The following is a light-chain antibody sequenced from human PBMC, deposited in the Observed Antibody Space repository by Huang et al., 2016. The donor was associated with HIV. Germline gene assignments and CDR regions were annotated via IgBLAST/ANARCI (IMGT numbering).Light chain of an antibody. J-gene: IGKJ1*01. CDR3: QQRYSTPWT. CDR2: AAS. V-gene: IGKV1-39*01. CDR1: QSISSY. Sequence: DIQMTQSPSSLSASVGDRVTITCRASQSISSYLNWYQQKPGKDPKLLIFAASSLQSGVPSRLSGSGAGTDFTLTISSLQPEDFATYYCQQRYSTPWTFGQGTKVEIK.